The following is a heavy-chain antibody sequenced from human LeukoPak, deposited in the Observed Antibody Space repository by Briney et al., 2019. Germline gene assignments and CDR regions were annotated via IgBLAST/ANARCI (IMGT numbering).Heavy chain of an antibody. D-gene: IGHD5-24*01. J-gene: IGHJ4*02. Sequence: ASVKVSCKASGYTFTGYYIHWARQAPGQGLEWMGWVIPASGGTNYAQKFQGRVTMTRDTSISTAYMELSRLRSDDTAVYYCARDNAYKDYWGQGTLVTVSS. CDR1: GYTFTGYY. V-gene: IGHV1-2*02. CDR2: VIPASGGT. CDR3: ARDNAYKDY.